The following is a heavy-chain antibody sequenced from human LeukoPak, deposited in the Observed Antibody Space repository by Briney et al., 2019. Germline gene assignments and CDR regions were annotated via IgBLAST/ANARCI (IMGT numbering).Heavy chain of an antibody. CDR3: ARDVTAVALAGTVSGYYYYGMDV. D-gene: IGHD6-13*01. J-gene: IGHJ6*02. CDR2: ISAYNGNT. V-gene: IGHV1-18*01. CDR1: GYTFTSYG. Sequence: GASVKVSCKASGYTFTSYGISWVRQAPGQGLEWMGWISAYNGNTNYAQKLQGRVTMTTDTSTSKAYMELRSLRSDDTAVYYCARDVTAVALAGTVSGYYYYGMDVWGQGTTVTVSS.